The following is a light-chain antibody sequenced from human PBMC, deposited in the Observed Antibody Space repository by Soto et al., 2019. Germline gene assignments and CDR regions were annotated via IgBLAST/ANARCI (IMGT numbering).Light chain of an antibody. CDR3: QQSYRIPYT. V-gene: IGKV1-39*01. CDR1: QSISVY. J-gene: IGKJ2*01. CDR2: AAS. Sequence: DIQMTQSPSSLSVSIGDRITITCRLSQSISVYLNWYQKKPGTPPKLLIYAASNLQSGVPSRFIGSGSGTDFTLTISSLQPEDFASYYCQQSYRIPYTFGQGTKLKI.